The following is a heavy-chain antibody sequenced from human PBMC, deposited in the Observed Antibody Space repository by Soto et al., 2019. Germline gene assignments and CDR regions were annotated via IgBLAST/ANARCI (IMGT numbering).Heavy chain of an antibody. V-gene: IGHV4-34*01. D-gene: IGHD3-22*01. Sequence: SETLSLTCAVYGGSFSGYYWSWIRQPPGKGLEWIGEINHSGSTNYNPSLKSRVTISVDTSKNQFSLKLSSVTAADTAVYYCARGLITMIETRQYYFDYWGQGTLVTVSS. CDR3: ARGLITMIETRQYYFDY. CDR2: INHSGST. CDR1: GGSFSGYY. J-gene: IGHJ4*02.